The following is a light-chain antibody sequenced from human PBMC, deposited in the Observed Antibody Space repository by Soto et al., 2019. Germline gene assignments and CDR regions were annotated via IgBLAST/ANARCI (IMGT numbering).Light chain of an antibody. CDR1: SANIGSNN. Sequence: SVLPQPHSASGTPGQTVTISCSGGSANIGSNNVVWYQQLPGTAPKLLIYTSNQRPSGVPDRFSGSKSGTSASLAISGLHSDDEADYYCAAWDDSLNGYVFGSGTKVTVL. V-gene: IGLV1-44*01. CDR3: AAWDDSLNGYV. CDR2: TSN. J-gene: IGLJ1*01.